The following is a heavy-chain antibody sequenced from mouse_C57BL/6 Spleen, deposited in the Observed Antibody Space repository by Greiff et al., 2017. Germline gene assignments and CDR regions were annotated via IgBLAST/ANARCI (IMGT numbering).Heavy chain of an antibody. CDR2: IWSGGST. D-gene: IGHD2-3*01. V-gene: IGHV2-2*01. CDR3: ARHYDGYYGFAY. Sequence: VKLMESGPGLVQPSQSLSITCTVSGFSLTSYGVHWVRQSPGKGLEWLGVIWSGGSTDYNAAFISRLSISKDNSKSQVFFKMNSLQADDTAIYYCARHYDGYYGFAYWGQGTLVTVSA. CDR1: GFSLTSYG. J-gene: IGHJ3*01.